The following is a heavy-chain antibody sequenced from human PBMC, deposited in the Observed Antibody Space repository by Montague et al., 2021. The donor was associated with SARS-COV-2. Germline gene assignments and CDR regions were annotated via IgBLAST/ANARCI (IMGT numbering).Heavy chain of an antibody. Sequence: SETLSTCTVSGDSMNNYYRSWIRQPPGKELEWIGYINYSGSTHYNPSLXSRVTLSKDTSKNQFSLRLTSVTAADTAMYFCARAPIYRSSWYAYFDYWGQGTLVTVSS. CDR1: GDSMNNYY. V-gene: IGHV4-59*01. D-gene: IGHD6-13*01. CDR2: INYSGST. J-gene: IGHJ4*02. CDR3: ARAPIYRSSWYAYFDY.